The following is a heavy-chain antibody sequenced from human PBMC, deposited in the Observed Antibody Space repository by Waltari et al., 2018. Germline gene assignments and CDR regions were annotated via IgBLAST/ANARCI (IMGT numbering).Heavy chain of an antibody. D-gene: IGHD3-3*02. Sequence: EVQLVESGGGLVQPGGSLRLSCAASGFPFSIYWMPWVRQAQGEGLEWVANIKEDGTDTYYVDSVKGRFTISKDNAENSLYLQMNSLRVEDTAIYYCARSQRHSFEICGQGTMVTVSS. J-gene: IGHJ3*02. CDR3: ARSQRHSFEI. CDR2: IKEDGTDT. V-gene: IGHV3-7*03. CDR1: GFPFSIYW.